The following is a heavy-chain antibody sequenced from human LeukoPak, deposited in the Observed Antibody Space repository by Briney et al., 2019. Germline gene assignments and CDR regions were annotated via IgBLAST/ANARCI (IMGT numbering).Heavy chain of an antibody. CDR2: ISSSSSTI. CDR1: GFTFSSYS. J-gene: IGHJ3*02. CDR3: AKDRLSRLRAGDAFDI. V-gene: IGHV3-48*01. Sequence: PGGSLRLSCAASGFTFSSYSMNWVRQAPGKGLEWVSYISSSSSTIYYADSVKGRFTISRDNAKNSLYLQMNSLRAEDTAVYYCAKDRLSRLRAGDAFDIWGQGTMVTVSS. D-gene: IGHD5/OR15-5a*01.